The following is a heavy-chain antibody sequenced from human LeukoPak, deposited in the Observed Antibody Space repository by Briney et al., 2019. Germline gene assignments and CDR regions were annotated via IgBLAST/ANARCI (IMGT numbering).Heavy chain of an antibody. J-gene: IGHJ4*02. CDR2: ISGSGGST. D-gene: IGHD3-10*01. CDR3: AKDYYGSGSYYMPPAHYFDY. CDR1: GITFSSYA. Sequence: GGSLRLSCAASGITFSSYAMSWVRQAPGKGLEWVSAISGSGGSTYYADSVKGRFTISRDNSKNTLYLQMNSLRAEDTAVYYCAKDYYGSGSYYMPPAHYFDYWGQGTLVAVSS. V-gene: IGHV3-23*01.